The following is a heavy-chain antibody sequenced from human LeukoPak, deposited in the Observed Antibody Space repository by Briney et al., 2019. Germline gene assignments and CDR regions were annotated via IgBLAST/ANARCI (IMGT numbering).Heavy chain of an antibody. J-gene: IGHJ5*02. CDR3: ASGTVEQRTGSSLDP. CDR1: GGSISSYY. V-gene: IGHV4-59*01. Sequence: SETLSLTCTVSGGSISSYYWSWIRQPPGKGLEWIGYIYYSGSTNYNPSLKSRVTISVDTSKNQFSLKLISVTAADTAVYYCASGTVEQRTGSSLDPWGQGTLVTVSS. CDR2: IYYSGST. D-gene: IGHD6-6*01.